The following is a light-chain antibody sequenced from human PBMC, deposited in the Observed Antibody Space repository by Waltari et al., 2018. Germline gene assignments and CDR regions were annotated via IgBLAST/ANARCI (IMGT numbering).Light chain of an antibody. Sequence: DIQMTQSPSTLSASVGDRVTITCRASQSISRGLAWYQQKPGKAPKVLMYKASNLETGVPIRFSGSGSGTEFTLTISSLQPDDFATYYCQQYNSFPITFGQGTRLEIK. J-gene: IGKJ5*01. CDR2: KAS. CDR1: QSISRG. CDR3: QQYNSFPIT. V-gene: IGKV1-5*03.